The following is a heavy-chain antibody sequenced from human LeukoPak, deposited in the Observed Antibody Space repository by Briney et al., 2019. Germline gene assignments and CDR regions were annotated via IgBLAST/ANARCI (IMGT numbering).Heavy chain of an antibody. J-gene: IGHJ6*03. D-gene: IGHD3-10*01. CDR1: GGSISSSSYY. CDR3: ARVGETDDYNYMDV. Sequence: PSETLSLTCTVSGGSISSSSYYWGWIRQPPGKGLEWIGSIYYSGSTYYNPSLKSRVTISVDTSKNQFSLKLSSVTAADTAVYYCARVGETDDYNYMDVWGKGTTVTVSS. CDR2: IYYSGST. V-gene: IGHV4-39*07.